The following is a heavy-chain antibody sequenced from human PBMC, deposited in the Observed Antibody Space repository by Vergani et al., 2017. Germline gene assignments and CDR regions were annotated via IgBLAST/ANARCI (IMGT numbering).Heavy chain of an antibody. Sequence: QVQLQQWGAGLLKPSETLSLTCAVYGGSFSGYYWSWIRQPPGKGLEWIGEINHSGSTNYNPSLKSRVTISVDTSKNQFSLKLSSVTAADTAVYYCAGGRRGSGSSWYNYWGQGTLVTVSS. V-gene: IGHV4-34*01. J-gene: IGHJ4*02. CDR1: GGSFSGYY. CDR3: AGGRRGSGSSWYNY. D-gene: IGHD6-13*01. CDR2: INHSGST.